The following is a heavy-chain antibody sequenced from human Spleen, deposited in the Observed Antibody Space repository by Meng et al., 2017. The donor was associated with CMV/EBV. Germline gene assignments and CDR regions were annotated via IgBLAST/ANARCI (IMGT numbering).Heavy chain of an antibody. V-gene: IGHV3-21*01. J-gene: IGHJ4*02. CDR2: ISSSSSCI. CDR3: ARDRAPSSSSTEFDY. D-gene: IGHD6-13*01. CDR1: GFTFSSYS. Sequence: GGSLRLSCAASGFTFSSYSMNWVRQAPGKGLEWVSSISSSSSCIYYADSVKGRFTISRDNAKNSLYLQMNSLRAEDTAVYYCARDRAPSSSSTEFDYWGQGTLVTVSS.